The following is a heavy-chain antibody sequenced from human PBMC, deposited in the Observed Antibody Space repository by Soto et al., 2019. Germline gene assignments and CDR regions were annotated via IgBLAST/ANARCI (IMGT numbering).Heavy chain of an antibody. CDR1: VGSRISSGYY. Sequence: LSVTCIFPVGSRISSGYYWSWIRQHPGKGLEWIGYIYYSGSTYYNPSLTSRVTISVDASKNQFSLKLSSVTAADTAVYYCAREIGVLVVMGYNWIRPWGPGT. CDR2: IYYSGST. CDR3: AREIGVLVVMGYNWIRP. V-gene: IGHV4-31*03. D-gene: IGHD3-22*01. J-gene: IGHJ5*02.